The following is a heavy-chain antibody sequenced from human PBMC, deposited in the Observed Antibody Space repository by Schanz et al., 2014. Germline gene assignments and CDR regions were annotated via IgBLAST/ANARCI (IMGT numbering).Heavy chain of an antibody. Sequence: DVQLVESGGGLVQPGKSLRLSCAASGFTFDEFAMHWVRQSPGKGLEWVSGISWNSASIGYADSVKGRFTISRDNAKNSLYLQMNSLRAEDTAVYYCAASSGWHPSTDYWGQGPLVTVSS. D-gene: IGHD6-19*01. CDR1: GFTFDEFA. CDR3: AASSGWHPSTDY. CDR2: ISWNSASI. J-gene: IGHJ4*02. V-gene: IGHV3-9*01.